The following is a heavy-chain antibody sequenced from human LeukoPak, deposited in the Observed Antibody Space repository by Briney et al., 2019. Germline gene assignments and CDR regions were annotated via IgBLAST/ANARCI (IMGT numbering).Heavy chain of an antibody. V-gene: IGHV3-30-3*01. D-gene: IGHD6-13*01. CDR2: ISYDGSNK. Sequence: PGGSLRLSCAASGFTFSSYAMHWVRQAPGKGLEWVAVISYDGSNKYYADSVKGRFTISRDNSKNTLYLQMDSLRAEDTAVYYCARERGSSSWSSGDYWGQGTLVTVSS. J-gene: IGHJ4*02. CDR1: GFTFSSYA. CDR3: ARERGSSSWSSGDY.